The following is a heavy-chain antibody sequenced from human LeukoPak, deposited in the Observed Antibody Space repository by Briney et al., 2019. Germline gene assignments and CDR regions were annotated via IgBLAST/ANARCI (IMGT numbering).Heavy chain of an antibody. CDR1: GYSFLNYW. J-gene: IGHJ4*02. CDR2: IYPGDSVI. Sequence: GESLKISCRASGYSFLNYWIAWVRQMPGKGLEWMGIIYPGDSVIIYSPSFQGQVTISADKSISTAYLQWASVKASDTAMYYCARLTGTFIDYWGQGTLVTVSS. CDR3: ARLTGTFIDY. V-gene: IGHV5-51*01. D-gene: IGHD1-1*01.